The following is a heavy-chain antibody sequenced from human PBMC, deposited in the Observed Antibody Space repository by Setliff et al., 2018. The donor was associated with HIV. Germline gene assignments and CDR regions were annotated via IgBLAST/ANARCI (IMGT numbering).Heavy chain of an antibody. CDR2: VFYSGTT. V-gene: IGHV4-31*11. CDR1: GGSISSGTW. Sequence: SETLSLTCAVSGGSISSGTWWSWVRQPPGRGLEWIGYVFYSGTTYYNPSLKSRLVISVDSSKNLFSLNLKSVTAADTAVYYCARSRVWADAGRYFDSWGQGTLVTVSS. J-gene: IGHJ4*02. D-gene: IGHD7-27*01. CDR3: ARSRVWADAGRYFDS.